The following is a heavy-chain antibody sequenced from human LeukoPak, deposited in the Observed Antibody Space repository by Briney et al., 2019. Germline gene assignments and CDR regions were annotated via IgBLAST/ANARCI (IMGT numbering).Heavy chain of an antibody. Sequence: GGSLRLSCAASGISISSYAMSWVRQAPGKGLEWVSSISSSSSYIYYADSVKGRFTISRDNSENTLYLQTNSLRVEDTAVYYCARAPQYQLLDYWGQGTLVTVSS. V-gene: IGHV3-21*01. CDR2: ISSSSSYI. CDR1: GISISSYA. J-gene: IGHJ4*02. D-gene: IGHD2-2*01. CDR3: ARAPQYQLLDY.